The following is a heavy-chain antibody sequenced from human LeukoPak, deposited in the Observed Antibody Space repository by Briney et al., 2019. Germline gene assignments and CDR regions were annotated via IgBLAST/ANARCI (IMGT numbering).Heavy chain of an antibody. CDR2: ISSSSSYI. V-gene: IGHV3-21*01. CDR1: GFTFSSYS. J-gene: IGHJ4*02. D-gene: IGHD3-3*01. CDR3: ARDFWSGYYQFDY. Sequence: GGSLRLSCAASGFTFSSYSMNWVRQAPGKGLEWVSSISSSSSYIYYADSVKGRFTISRDNAKNSLYLQMNSLRAEDTAVYYCARDFWSGYYQFDYWGQGTLVTVSS.